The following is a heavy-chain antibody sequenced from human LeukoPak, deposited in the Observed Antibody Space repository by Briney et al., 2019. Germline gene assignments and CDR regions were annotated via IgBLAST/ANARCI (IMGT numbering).Heavy chain of an antibody. CDR3: ARDYVPPEYYGSGRLWFVP. D-gene: IGHD3-10*01. V-gene: IGHV1-18*01. J-gene: IGHJ5*02. CDR2: ISAYNGKT. Sequence: ASVKVSCKASGYTFTSYGISWVRQAPGQGLEWMGWISAYNGKTNYAQKLQGRVTMTRDTSTSTAYMELRSLGSGDTAVYYCARDYVPPEYYGSGRLWFVPWGQGTLVIVSS. CDR1: GYTFTSYG.